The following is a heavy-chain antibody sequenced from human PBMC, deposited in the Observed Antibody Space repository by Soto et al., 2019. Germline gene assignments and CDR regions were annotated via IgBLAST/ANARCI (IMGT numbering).Heavy chain of an antibody. CDR1: GYTFTKYA. CDR2: INGGNGNT. J-gene: IGHJ5*02. CDR3: ARGEGYCSGGSCYRWFDP. D-gene: IGHD2-15*01. V-gene: IGHV1-3*01. Sequence: ASVKVSCKASGYTFTKYAMHWVRQAPGQRLEWMGWINGGNGNTKYSQKFQGRATITRDTSASTAYMELSSLRSEDTAAYYCARGEGYCSGGSCYRWFDPWGQGTLVTVSS.